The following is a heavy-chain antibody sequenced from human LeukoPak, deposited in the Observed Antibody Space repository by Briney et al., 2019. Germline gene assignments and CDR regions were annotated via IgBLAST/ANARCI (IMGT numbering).Heavy chain of an antibody. CDR3: AKYISDSGAYYAFDY. Sequence: PGGSLRLSCVASGFTFSKYAMTWVRQAPGKGLEWVSAITASATTTYYAASVKGRFTISRDDSKNTLSLQMDSLSAEDTALYYCAKYISDSGAYYAFDYWGQGTLVNVSS. V-gene: IGHV3-23*01. D-gene: IGHD3-10*01. CDR1: GFTFSKYA. CDR2: ITASATTT. J-gene: IGHJ4*02.